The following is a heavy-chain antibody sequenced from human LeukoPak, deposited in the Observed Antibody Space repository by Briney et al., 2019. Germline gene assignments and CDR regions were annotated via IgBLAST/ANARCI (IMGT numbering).Heavy chain of an antibody. CDR1: GYTFTSYY. V-gene: IGHV1-69*06. CDR3: VRDYDISGPQKNFFDY. J-gene: IGHJ4*02. CDR2: IIPMFGAV. D-gene: IGHD3-22*01. Sequence: SVKVSCKASGYTFTSYYMHWVRQAPGQGLQWMGGIIPMFGAVNYAQKFQGRVTITADKSTGTAYMELSSLRSEDTAVYYCVRDYDISGPQKNFFDYWGQGTLVTVSS.